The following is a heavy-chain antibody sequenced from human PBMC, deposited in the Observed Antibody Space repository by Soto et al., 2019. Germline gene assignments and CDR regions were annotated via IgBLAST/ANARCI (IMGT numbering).Heavy chain of an antibody. Sequence: QVQLVQSGAEVKKPGASVKVSCKASGYTFTGYYMHWLRQAPGQGLEWMGWINPNSGGTNYAQKFQGWVTMTRDTSISTAYMELSRLRSDDTAVYYCARALPYYSSTSCIYYYYYGMDVWGQGTTVTVSS. J-gene: IGHJ6*02. D-gene: IGHD2-2*01. CDR3: ARALPYYSSTSCIYYYYYGMDV. V-gene: IGHV1-2*04. CDR1: GYTFTGYY. CDR2: INPNSGGT.